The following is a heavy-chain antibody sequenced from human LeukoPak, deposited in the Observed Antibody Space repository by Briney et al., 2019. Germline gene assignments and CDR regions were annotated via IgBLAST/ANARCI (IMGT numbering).Heavy chain of an antibody. CDR3: AKARYLRDWFDP. Sequence: GGSLRLSCAASGSTFSSYAMSWVRQAPGKGLEWVSAISGSGGSTYYADSVKGRFTISRDNSKNTLYLQMNSLRAEDAAVYYCAKARYLRDWFDPWGQGTLVTVSS. CDR2: ISGSGGST. D-gene: IGHD1-14*01. V-gene: IGHV3-23*01. CDR1: GSTFSSYA. J-gene: IGHJ5*02.